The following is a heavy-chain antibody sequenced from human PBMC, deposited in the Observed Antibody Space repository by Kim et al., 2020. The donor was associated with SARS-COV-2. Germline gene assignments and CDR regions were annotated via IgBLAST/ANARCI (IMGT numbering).Heavy chain of an antibody. CDR2: IYGGTT. Sequence: SETLSLTCTVSGASITTYYWNWIRRPAGKGLEWIGRIYGGTTNYNPSLMSRVTMSVDTSKNQFSLYLSSMTAADTAAYYCARGSSLATAGHFDSWVQG. CDR3: ARGSSLATAGHFDS. J-gene: IGHJ4*02. V-gene: IGHV4-4*07. D-gene: IGHD6-13*01. CDR1: GASITTYY.